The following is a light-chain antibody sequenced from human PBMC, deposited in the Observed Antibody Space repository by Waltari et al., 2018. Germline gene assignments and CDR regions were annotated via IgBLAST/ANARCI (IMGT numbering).Light chain of an antibody. CDR2: DVN. V-gene: IGLV2-14*03. CDR3: CSFTRSSTWV. J-gene: IGLJ3*02. CDR1: TNDLGGYYY. Sequence: QSALTQPASVSGSPGQSIIISCTGTTNDLGGYYYLSWYQQHPGKAPELMIYDVNSRPSGVSSRFSGSKSGNTASLIISGLQAEDEADYYCCSFTRSSTWVFGGGTKVTVL.